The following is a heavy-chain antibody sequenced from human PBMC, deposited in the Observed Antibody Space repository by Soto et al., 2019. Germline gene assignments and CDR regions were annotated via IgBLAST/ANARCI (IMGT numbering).Heavy chain of an antibody. CDR1: GYSFTSYW. V-gene: IGHV5-51*01. J-gene: IGHJ6*02. CDR3: ASGLVRKGYCSSTSCPDRPYYYYGMDV. D-gene: IGHD2-2*01. CDR2: IYPGDSDT. Sequence: PGESLKISCKGSGYSFTSYWIGWVRQMPGKGLEWMGIIYPGDSDTRYSPSFQGQVTISADKSISTAYLQWSSLKASDTAMYYCASGLVRKGYCSSTSCPDRPYYYYGMDVWGQGTTVTVSS.